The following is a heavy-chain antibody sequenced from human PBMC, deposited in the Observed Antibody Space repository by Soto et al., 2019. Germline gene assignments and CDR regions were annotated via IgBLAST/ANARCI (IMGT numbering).Heavy chain of an antibody. V-gene: IGHV3-33*01. J-gene: IGHJ4*02. CDR3: ASARGYSSSHSIDY. Sequence: PGGSLRLSXAASGFTFSSYGMHWVRQAPGKGLEWVAVIWYDGSNKYYADSVKGRFTISRDNSKNTLYLQMNSLRAEDTAVYYCASARGYSSSHSIDYWGQGTLVTVSS. CDR2: IWYDGSNK. CDR1: GFTFSSYG. D-gene: IGHD6-6*01.